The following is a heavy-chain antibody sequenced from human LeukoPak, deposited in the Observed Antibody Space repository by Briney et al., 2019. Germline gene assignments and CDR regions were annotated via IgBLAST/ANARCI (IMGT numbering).Heavy chain of an antibody. V-gene: IGHV4-59*08. CDR3: ARQNPAASGQGLDY. Sequence: SETLSLTCSVSGGSISGYYWSWIRQPPGKGLEWIGYIHHSGSTNYNPSLKSRVTFSVDTSKNQFSLELTSVTAADTAVYYCARQNPAASGQGLDYWGQGSLVPVSS. CDR2: IHHSGST. J-gene: IGHJ4*02. D-gene: IGHD6-13*01. CDR1: GGSISGYY.